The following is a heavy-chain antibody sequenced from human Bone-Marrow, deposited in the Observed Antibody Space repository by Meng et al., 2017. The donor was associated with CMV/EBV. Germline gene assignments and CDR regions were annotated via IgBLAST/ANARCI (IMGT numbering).Heavy chain of an antibody. CDR1: GFTFSSYW. CDR3: ARVLAVWSGPRFDY. V-gene: IGHV3-7*01. J-gene: IGHJ4*02. Sequence: GESLKISCAASGFTFSSYWMSWVRQAPGKGLEWVANIKQDGSEKYYVDSVRGRFTISRDNAKNSLYLQMNSLRTEDTAVYYCARVLAVWSGPRFDYWGQGTLVTVSS. CDR2: IKQDGSEK. D-gene: IGHD3-3*01.